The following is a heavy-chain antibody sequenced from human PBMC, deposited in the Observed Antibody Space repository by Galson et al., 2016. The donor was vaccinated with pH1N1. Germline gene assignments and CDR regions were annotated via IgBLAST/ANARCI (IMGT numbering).Heavy chain of an antibody. V-gene: IGHV7-4-1*02. CDR3: ASPRPLLRYFDWLLPEGLDY. J-gene: IGHJ4*02. Sequence: SVKVSCKASGYTFTSYAMNWVRQAPGQGLEWMGWINTNTGNPTYAQGFTGRFVFSLDTSDSTTYLHISSLKADDTAVYYCASPRPLLRYFDWLLPEGLDYWGQGTLVTGSS. CDR1: GYTFTSYA. D-gene: IGHD3-9*01. CDR2: INTNTGNP.